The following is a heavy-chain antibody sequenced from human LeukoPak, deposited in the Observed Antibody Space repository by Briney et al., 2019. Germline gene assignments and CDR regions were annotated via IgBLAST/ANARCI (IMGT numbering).Heavy chain of an antibody. J-gene: IGHJ3*01. CDR1: GFTLSSYA. D-gene: IGHD6-6*01. V-gene: IGHV3-23*01. CDR3: ARSSYSSSSSV. CDR2: ISGSGGAT. Sequence: GGSLRLSCAASGFTLSSYAMSWVRQAPGKGLEWVSSISGSGGATSYADSVKGRFTISRDNSKNTLYLQINSLRAEDTAVYYCARSSYSSSSSVWGQGTMVTVSS.